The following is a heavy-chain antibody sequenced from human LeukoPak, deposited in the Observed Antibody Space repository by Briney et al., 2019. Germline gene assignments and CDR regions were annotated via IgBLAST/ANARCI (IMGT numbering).Heavy chain of an antibody. CDR2: ISYDGSNK. D-gene: IGHD5-18*01. CDR3: ARDPKSPSYGYEFDY. V-gene: IGHV3-30-3*01. J-gene: IGHJ4*02. Sequence: GRSLRLSCAASGFTFSSYAMRWVRQAPGKGLGWVAVISYDGSNKYYADSVKGRFTISRDNSKNTLYLQMNSLRAEDTAVYYCARDPKSPSYGYEFDYWGQGTLVTVSS. CDR1: GFTFSSYA.